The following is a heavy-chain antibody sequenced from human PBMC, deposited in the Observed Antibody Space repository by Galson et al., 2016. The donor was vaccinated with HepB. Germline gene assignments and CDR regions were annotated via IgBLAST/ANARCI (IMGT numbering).Heavy chain of an antibody. CDR3: ATDFGQGTTWLYYFDY. Sequence: SLRLSCAASGLSFSSSGIHWLRQAPGKGLEWVAVIWSDGNNKYYADSVKGRFTISRDNSKSTVYLEMNNLRAEDTAVYYCATDFGQGTTWLYYFDYWGQGTLVTVSS. CDR2: IWSDGNNK. D-gene: IGHD3-3*01. J-gene: IGHJ4*02. CDR1: GLSFSSSG. V-gene: IGHV3-33*01.